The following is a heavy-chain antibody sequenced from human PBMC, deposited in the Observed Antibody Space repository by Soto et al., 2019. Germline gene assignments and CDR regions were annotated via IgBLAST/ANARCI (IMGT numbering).Heavy chain of an antibody. Sequence: QVQLQESGPGLVKPSQTLSLTCTVSGGSISSGDYYWAWIRQPPGKGLEWIGHIYYRGRTYYNPSLKXRXTXSXXTSKNQFSLNLNSVTASDTAVYFCARTYGGDYFDSWGQGTLVTVSS. CDR1: GGSISSGDYY. J-gene: IGHJ4*02. V-gene: IGHV4-30-4*01. D-gene: IGHD2-21*01. CDR2: IYYRGRT. CDR3: ARTYGGDYFDS.